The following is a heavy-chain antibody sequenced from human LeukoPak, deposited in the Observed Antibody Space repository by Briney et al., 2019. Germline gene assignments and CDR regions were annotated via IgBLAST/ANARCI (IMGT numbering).Heavy chain of an antibody. V-gene: IGHV3-23*01. J-gene: IGHJ4*02. CDR1: GFTFSSYA. D-gene: IGHD1-26*01. CDR3: AKGWCSGSYYEYYFDY. Sequence: PGGSLRLSCAASGFTFSSYAMSWVRQAPGKGLEWVSGISGSGGSTYNVDSVKGRFTISRDNSKNTLYLQMNSLRVEDTAVYYCAKGWCSGSYYEYYFDYWGQGTLVSVSS. CDR2: ISGSGGST.